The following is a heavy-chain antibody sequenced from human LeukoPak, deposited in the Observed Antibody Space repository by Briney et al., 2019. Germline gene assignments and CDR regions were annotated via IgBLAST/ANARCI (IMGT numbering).Heavy chain of an antibody. V-gene: IGHV3-7*01. Sequence: GGSLRLSCAASGFTFSSYWMNWARQAPGKGLEWVASINHNGNVNYYVDSVKGRFTISRDNAKNPLYLQMNSLRAEDTAVYYCARDLDYYGSGSYRYGMDVWGQGTTVTVSS. CDR2: INHNGNVN. J-gene: IGHJ6*02. CDR1: GFTFSSYW. CDR3: ARDLDYYGSGSYRYGMDV. D-gene: IGHD3-10*01.